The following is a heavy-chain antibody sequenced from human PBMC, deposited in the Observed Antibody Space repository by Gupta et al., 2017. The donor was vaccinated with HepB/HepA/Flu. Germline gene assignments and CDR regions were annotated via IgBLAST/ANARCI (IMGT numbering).Heavy chain of an antibody. J-gene: IGHJ3*02. CDR3: AREFGVDIVVVPAADAFDI. CDR1: GYTFTGYY. Sequence: QVQLVQSGAEVKKPGASVKVSCKASGYTFTGYYMHWVRQAPGQGLEWMGWINPNSGGTNYAQKFQGRVTMTRDTSISTAYMELSRLRSDDTAVYYCAREFGVDIVVVPAADAFDIWGQGTMVTVSS. D-gene: IGHD2-2*01. V-gene: IGHV1-2*02. CDR2: INPNSGGT.